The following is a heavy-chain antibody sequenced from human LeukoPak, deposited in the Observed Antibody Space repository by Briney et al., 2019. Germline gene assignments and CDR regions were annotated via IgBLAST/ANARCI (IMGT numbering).Heavy chain of an antibody. CDR3: AKDTIVVVPNYYYYYYMDV. Sequence: PGGSLRLSCAASGFTFSSYGMHWVRQAPGKGLEWVAFIRYGGSNKYYADSVKGRFTISRDNSKNTLYLQMNSLRAEDTAVYYCAKDTIVVVPNYYYYYYMDVWGKGTTVTVSS. J-gene: IGHJ6*03. D-gene: IGHD2-15*01. CDR2: IRYGGSNK. CDR1: GFTFSSYG. V-gene: IGHV3-30*02.